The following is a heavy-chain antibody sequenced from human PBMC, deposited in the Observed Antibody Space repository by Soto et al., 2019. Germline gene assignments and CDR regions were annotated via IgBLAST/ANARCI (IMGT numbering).Heavy chain of an antibody. Sequence: SETLSLTCTVTGDSISSRSYYWGWIRQPPGKGLEWIGSIYYSGSTYNNPSLRSRVSMSIDTSKDQFSLKLKSVTAADTALYFCARQRTSVVTQAYFDVWGQGPLVTVST. CDR2: IYYSGST. CDR1: GDSISSRSYY. CDR3: ARQRTSVVTQAYFDV. V-gene: IGHV4-39*01. J-gene: IGHJ4*02. D-gene: IGHD2-21*02.